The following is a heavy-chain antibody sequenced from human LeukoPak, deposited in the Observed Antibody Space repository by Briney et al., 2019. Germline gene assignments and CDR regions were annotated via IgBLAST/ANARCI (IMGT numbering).Heavy chain of an antibody. J-gene: IGHJ4*02. D-gene: IGHD1-26*01. CDR2: ISAYGEST. V-gene: IGHV3-23*01. CDR1: GFTFSTYV. Sequence: GGSLRLSCKASGFTFSTYVMSWVRQAPGKGLQWVSSISAYGESTYHADSVKGRFTTSRDNSKDTLSLHMDSLRADDTAVYYCARRGKVGLPTYFDYWGQGTLVTVSS. CDR3: ARRGKVGLPTYFDY.